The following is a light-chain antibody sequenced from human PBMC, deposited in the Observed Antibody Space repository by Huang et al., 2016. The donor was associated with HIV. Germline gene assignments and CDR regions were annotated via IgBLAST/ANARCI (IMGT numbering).Light chain of an antibody. CDR3: QQRFSTTIT. J-gene: IGKJ5*01. Sequence: DIQMTQSPPSLSASVGDSVTIACRASQNVNTYLNWYQQKPGQAPRLLIFAASRLRSGVPSRFIGSGSCTECTLTISSLQLEDFATYYCQQRFSTTITFGQGTRLDIK. CDR2: AAS. CDR1: QNVNTY. V-gene: IGKV1-39*01.